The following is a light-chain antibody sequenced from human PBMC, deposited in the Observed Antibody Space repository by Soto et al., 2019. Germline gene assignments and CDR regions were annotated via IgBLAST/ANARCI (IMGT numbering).Light chain of an antibody. J-gene: IGKJ2*01. Sequence: EIVLPQSPGTLSLSPGERATLSCRASQSVGSSYLAWYQQNPGQAPRLLLYGASARATGIPDRFSGSGSGTDFTLSISRLEPEDFAVYYCQQYGSSPMYTFGQGTKLEIK. CDR1: QSVGSSY. V-gene: IGKV3-20*01. CDR3: QQYGSSPMYT. CDR2: GAS.